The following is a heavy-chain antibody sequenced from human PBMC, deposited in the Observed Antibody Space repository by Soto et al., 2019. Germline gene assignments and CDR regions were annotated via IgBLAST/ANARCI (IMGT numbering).Heavy chain of an antibody. CDR3: ARGVATSSRSSLVY. J-gene: IGHJ4*02. CDR2: ILHSGSS. Sequence: WTWIRQPPGKGLEWIGYILHSGSSNYNPSLKTRVTMSLDTSKNQFSLRLSSVSAADTAVYYCARGVATSSRSSLVYWGQGTVVTVSS. D-gene: IGHD6-6*01. V-gene: IGHV4-59*01.